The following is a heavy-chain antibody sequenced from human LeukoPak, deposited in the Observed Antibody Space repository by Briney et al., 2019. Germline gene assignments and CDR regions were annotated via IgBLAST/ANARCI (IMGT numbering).Heavy chain of an antibody. V-gene: IGHV3-7*01. J-gene: IGHJ6*03. CDR3: ARAEVLRYDYYYYYYMDV. CDR1: GFTFSSYW. Sequence: GGSLRLSCAASGFTFSSYWMSWVRQAPGKGLEWVANIKQDGSEKYYVDSVKGRFTISRDNAKNSLYLQMNSLRAEDTAVYYCARAEVLRYDYYYYYYMDVWGKGTTVTVSS. D-gene: IGHD4-17*01. CDR2: IKQDGSEK.